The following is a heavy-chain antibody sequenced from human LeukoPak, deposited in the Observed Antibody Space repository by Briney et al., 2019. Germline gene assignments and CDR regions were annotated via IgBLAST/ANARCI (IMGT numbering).Heavy chain of an antibody. V-gene: IGHV4-34*01. J-gene: IGHJ5*02. CDR3: ARGRRYIVSGVVCWFDP. CDR1: GGSFSGYY. D-gene: IGHD3-3*01. Sequence: SETLSLTCAVYGGSFSGYYWSWIRQPPGKGLEWIGEINHSGSTNYNPYLKSRVTISVDTSKNQFSLKLSSVTAADTAVYYCARGRRYIVSGVVCWFDPGAREPWSPSPQ. CDR2: INHSGST.